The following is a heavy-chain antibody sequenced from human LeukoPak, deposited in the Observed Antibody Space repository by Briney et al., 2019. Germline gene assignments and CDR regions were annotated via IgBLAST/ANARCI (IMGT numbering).Heavy chain of an antibody. V-gene: IGHV3-9*01. CDR2: IGWNSGSI. CDR3: AKGGADSSGYSLNWFDP. D-gene: IGHD3-22*01. J-gene: IGHJ5*02. Sequence: GGSLRLSCAASGFTFDDYAMHWVRQAPGKGLEWVSGIGWNSGSIGYADSVKGRFTISRDNAKNSLYLQMNSLRAEDTALYYCAKGGADSSGYSLNWFDPWGQGTLVTVSS. CDR1: GFTFDDYA.